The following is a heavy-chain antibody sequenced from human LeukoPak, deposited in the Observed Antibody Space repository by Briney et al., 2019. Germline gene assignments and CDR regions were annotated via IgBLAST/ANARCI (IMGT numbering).Heavy chain of an antibody. V-gene: IGHV3-43*01. J-gene: IGHJ6*03. Sequence: GGSLRLSCAASGFTFDDYTMHWVRQAPGKGLEWVSLITWDGGSTYYADSVKGRFTISRDNSKNSLYLQMNSLRAEDTAVYYCATTRIADYYMDVWGKGTTVTISS. CDR2: ITWDGGST. CDR3: ATTRIADYYMDV. D-gene: IGHD6-13*01. CDR1: GFTFDDYT.